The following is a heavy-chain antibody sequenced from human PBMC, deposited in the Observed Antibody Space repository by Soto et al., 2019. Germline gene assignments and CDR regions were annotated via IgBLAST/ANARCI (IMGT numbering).Heavy chain of an antibody. J-gene: IGHJ4*02. V-gene: IGHV1-46*01. D-gene: IGHD6-13*01. CDR1: GYTFTNYY. Sequence: QVQLVQSGAEVKKPGASVKVSCKASGYTFTNYYIHWVRQAPGQGLEWMGIINPTSGSTNYAQKFQGRVTLTYDRSTTPVYWELSGLRSEDTAVLYCARDLAACDHWGQGTLVTVSS. CDR2: INPTSGST. CDR3: ARDLAACDH.